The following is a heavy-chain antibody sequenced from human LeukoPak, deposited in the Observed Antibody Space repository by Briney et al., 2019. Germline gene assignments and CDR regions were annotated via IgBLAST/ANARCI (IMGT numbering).Heavy chain of an antibody. CDR3: ARLRSSSFYYYYMDV. CDR2: ISSSGSTI. V-gene: IGHV3-11*01. D-gene: IGHD6-6*01. CDR1: GFTFSDYY. Sequence: GGSLRLSCAASGFTFSDYYMSWIRQAPGKGLEWVSYISSSGSTIYYADSVKGRFTISRDNAKNSLYLQMSSLRAEDTAVYYCARLRSSSFYYYYMDVWGKGTTVTVSS. J-gene: IGHJ6*03.